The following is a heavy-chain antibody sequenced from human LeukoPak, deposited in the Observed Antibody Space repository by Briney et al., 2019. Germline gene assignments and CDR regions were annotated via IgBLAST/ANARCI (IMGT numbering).Heavy chain of an antibody. CDR2: IIPILGIA. CDR1: GGTFSSYT. V-gene: IGHV1-69*04. CDR3: ARELEYYDSSGPTPRYYFDY. D-gene: IGHD3-22*01. Sequence: SVKVSCKASGGTFSSYTISWVRQAPGQGLEWMGRIIPILGIANYAQKFQGRVTITADKSTSTAYMELSSLRSEDSAVYYCARELEYYDSSGPTPRYYFDYWGQGTLVTVSS. J-gene: IGHJ4*02.